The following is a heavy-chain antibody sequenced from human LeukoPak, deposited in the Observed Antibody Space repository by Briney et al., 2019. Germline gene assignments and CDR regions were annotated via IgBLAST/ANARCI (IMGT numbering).Heavy chain of an antibody. Sequence: SSVRVSCTASGGTFSSYAMSWVRQAPGQGLEWMGGIIPIFGRANYAQKFQGRVTITTDKSTSTAYMQLSSLRSEDTAVYYCARAGLLWFGELLSKGFDYWGQGALVTVSS. V-gene: IGHV1-69*05. CDR1: GGTFSSYA. CDR3: ARAGLLWFGELLSKGFDY. J-gene: IGHJ4*02. D-gene: IGHD3-10*01. CDR2: IIPIFGRA.